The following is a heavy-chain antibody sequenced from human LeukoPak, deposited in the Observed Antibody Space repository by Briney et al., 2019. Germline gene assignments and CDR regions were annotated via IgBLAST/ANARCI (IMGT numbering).Heavy chain of an antibody. CDR1: GGTFSSYA. D-gene: IGHD3-3*01. V-gene: IGHV1-69*13. CDR2: IIPIFGTA. Sequence: SVKVSCKASGGTFSSYAISWVRQAPGQGLEWMGGIIPIFGTANYAQKFQGRVTITADESTSTAYMELSSLRSEDTAVYYCARDLPYSYDFWSGAAHAFDIWGQGTMVTVSS. J-gene: IGHJ3*02. CDR3: ARDLPYSYDFWSGAAHAFDI.